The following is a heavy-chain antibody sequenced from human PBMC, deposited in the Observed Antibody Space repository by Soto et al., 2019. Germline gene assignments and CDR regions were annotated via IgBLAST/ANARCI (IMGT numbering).Heavy chain of an antibody. CDR2: IYWDDDK. V-gene: IGHV2-5*02. Sequence: SGPTLVNPTQTLTLTCTFSGFSLSTSGVGVGWIRQPPGKALEWLALIYWDDDKRYSPSLKSRLTITKDTSKNQVVLTMTNMDPVDTATYYCAHRGDLSFGEPNWFDPWGQGTLVTVSS. CDR1: GFSLSTSGVG. D-gene: IGHD3-10*01. J-gene: IGHJ5*02. CDR3: AHRGDLSFGEPNWFDP.